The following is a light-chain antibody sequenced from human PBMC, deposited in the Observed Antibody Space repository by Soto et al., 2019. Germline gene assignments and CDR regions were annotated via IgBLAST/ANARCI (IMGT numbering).Light chain of an antibody. V-gene: IGKV1-12*01. J-gene: IGKJ1*01. CDR1: RDISNS. CDR3: QQTSDFPRT. Sequence: IQMTQAPSSVSASVGDRLTIICRASRDISNSLAWYQQTPGKAPKLLLRGASSLHRGVPSRFSGGGAGTEFTLTISSLQPEDFATYYCQQTSDFPRTFGQGTKVDIK. CDR2: GAS.